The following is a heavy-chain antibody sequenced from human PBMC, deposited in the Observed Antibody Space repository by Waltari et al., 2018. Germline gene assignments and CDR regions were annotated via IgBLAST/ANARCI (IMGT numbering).Heavy chain of an antibody. J-gene: IGHJ4*02. CDR2: IYWNDGK. Sequence: QITLKESGPTLVKPTQTLPLTCTFSGFTLSTSGEGVGWIRQPPGKALEWLAIIYWNDGKHYSPYLKSRLTVTKDTSKNQVVLTMTNVDPVDTATYYCAHRRCSGGSCYSSFDYWGQGTLVTVSS. CDR3: AHRRCSGGSCYSSFDY. V-gene: IGHV2-5*01. CDR1: GFTLSTSGEG. D-gene: IGHD2-15*01.